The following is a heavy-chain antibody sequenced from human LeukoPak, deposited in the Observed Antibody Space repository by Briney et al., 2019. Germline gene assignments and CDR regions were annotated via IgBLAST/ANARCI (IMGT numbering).Heavy chain of an antibody. D-gene: IGHD3-16*01. V-gene: IGHV4-39*01. CDR3: ARPRERGSKSFFDY. Sequence: PSETLSLTCTVSGGSISSSSYYWGWIRQPPGKGLEWIGSIYYSGSTYYNPSLKSRVTISVDTSKNQFSLKLSSVTAADTAVYYCARPRERGSKSFFDYWGQGTLVTVSS. CDR2: IYYSGST. J-gene: IGHJ4*02. CDR1: GGSISSSSYY.